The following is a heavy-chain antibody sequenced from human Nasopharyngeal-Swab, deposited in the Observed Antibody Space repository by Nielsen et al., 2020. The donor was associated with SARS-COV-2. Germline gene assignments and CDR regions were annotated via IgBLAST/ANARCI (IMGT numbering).Heavy chain of an antibody. CDR1: GFTFSSYW. V-gene: IGHV3-7*01. D-gene: IGHD6-13*01. Sequence: GEALKISCAASGFTFSSYWVSWVRKAPGKGLEWVANIKQDGSEKYYVDSVKGRFTISRDNAKNSLYLQMNSLRAEDTAVYYCAARYSSSWWDAFDIWGQGTMVTVSS. CDR2: IKQDGSEK. CDR3: AARYSSSWWDAFDI. J-gene: IGHJ3*02.